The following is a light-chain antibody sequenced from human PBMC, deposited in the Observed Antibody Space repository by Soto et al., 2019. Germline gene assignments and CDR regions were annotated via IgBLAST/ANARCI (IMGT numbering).Light chain of an antibody. J-gene: IGKJ1*01. Sequence: EIVLTQSPGTLSLSPGERATLSCRASQSVSSSHLAWYQQKPGQAPRLLIYGASIRATGIPDRFSGSGSGTDFTLTISRLEPEDFAVYYCPQYGSSPTWTFGQGTKVEIK. CDR1: QSVSSSH. CDR2: GAS. V-gene: IGKV3-20*01. CDR3: PQYGSSPTWT.